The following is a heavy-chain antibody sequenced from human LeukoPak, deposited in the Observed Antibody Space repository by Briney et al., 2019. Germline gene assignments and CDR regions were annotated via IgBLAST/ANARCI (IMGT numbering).Heavy chain of an antibody. CDR1: GGSISSYY. J-gene: IGHJ6*03. CDR2: IHYSGST. D-gene: IGHD4-11*01. V-gene: IGHV4-59*01. Sequence: SETLPLTCSVSGGSISSYYWSWIRQPPGKGLEWIGYIHYSGSTNYNPSLKSRVTISVDTSKNQFFLKLNSVTTADTAVYYCARATVTYYYYYYMDVWGKGTTVTVSS. CDR3: ARATVTYYYYYYMDV.